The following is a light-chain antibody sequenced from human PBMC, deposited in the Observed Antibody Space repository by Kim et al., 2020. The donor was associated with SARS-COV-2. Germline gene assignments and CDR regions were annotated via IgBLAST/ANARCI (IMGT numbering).Light chain of an antibody. V-gene: IGKV3-11*01. CDR3: QKRSNWPLT. Sequence: LSPGERATLSCRASQSVSSYLVWYQQKRGQAPRLLIYDASNRATGIPARFSGSGSGTDFTLTISSLEPEDFAVYYCQKRSNWPLTFGGGTKVDIK. CDR1: QSVSSY. J-gene: IGKJ4*01. CDR2: DAS.